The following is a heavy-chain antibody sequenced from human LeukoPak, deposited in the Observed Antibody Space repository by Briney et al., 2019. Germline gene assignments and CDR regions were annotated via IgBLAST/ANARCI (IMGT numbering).Heavy chain of an antibody. V-gene: IGHV4-34*01. Sequence: PSETLSLTCAVYGGSFSGYYWSWIRQPPGKGLEWIGEINHSGSTNYNPSLKSRVTISVDTSKNQFSLKLSSVPAADTAVYYCARGRLTMVRGEAYYYMDVWGKGTTVTVSS. CDR3: ARGRLTMVRGEAYYYMDV. D-gene: IGHD3-10*01. CDR2: INHSGST. J-gene: IGHJ6*03. CDR1: GGSFSGYY.